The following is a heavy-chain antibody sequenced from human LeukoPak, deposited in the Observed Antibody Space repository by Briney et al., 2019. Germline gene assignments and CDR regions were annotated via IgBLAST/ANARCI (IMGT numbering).Heavy chain of an antibody. D-gene: IGHD3-10*01. CDR3: ARYIGLGSPL. CDR1: GFTFISSN. CDR2: SSSSSRTI. J-gene: IGHJ4*02. Sequence: GGSLRLSCAPSGFTFISSNMNWVRHAPRKGLELLSYSSSSSRTIYYADSVNCRFTISRNNDMNSLYLQMNSLRDEDTAVYYCARYIGLGSPLWGQGTLVTVSS. V-gene: IGHV3-48*02.